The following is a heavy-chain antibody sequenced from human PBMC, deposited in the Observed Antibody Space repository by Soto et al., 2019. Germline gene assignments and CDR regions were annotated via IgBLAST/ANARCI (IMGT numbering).Heavy chain of an antibody. V-gene: IGHV4-30-4*01. CDR3: ATFGVIGEPFGY. Sequence: SETLSLTCTVSGGSISSGDYYWSWIRQPPGKGLEWIGYIYYSGSTYYNPSLKSRVTLLLDTPSNQFSLRLSSLTAADTAVYYCATFGVIGEPFGYWGQGSLVTVSS. CDR1: GGSISSGDYY. J-gene: IGHJ4*02. D-gene: IGHD3-10*01. CDR2: IYYSGST.